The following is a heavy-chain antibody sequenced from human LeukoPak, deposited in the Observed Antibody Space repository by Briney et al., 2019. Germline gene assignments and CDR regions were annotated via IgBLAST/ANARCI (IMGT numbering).Heavy chain of an antibody. V-gene: IGHV4-39*07. CDR3: ARGDGRSYRPHVNWFDP. CDR2: IYYSGST. Sequence: SETLSLTCTVSGGSISSSSYYWGWIRQPPGKGLEWIGSIYYSGSTYYNPSLKSRVIISVDTSKNQFSLKLSSVTAADTAVYYCARGDGRSYRPHVNWFDPWGQGTLVTVSS. CDR1: GGSISSSSYY. D-gene: IGHD3-16*02. J-gene: IGHJ5*02.